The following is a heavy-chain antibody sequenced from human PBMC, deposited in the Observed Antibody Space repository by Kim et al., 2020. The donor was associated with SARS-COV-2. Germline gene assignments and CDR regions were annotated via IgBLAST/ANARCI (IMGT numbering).Heavy chain of an antibody. V-gene: IGHV3-23*01. CDR3: AKAIQAHRPRYFDY. J-gene: IGHJ4*02. Sequence: AESVRGRFTISGANSKNPLHLRMNSLRAEDSAVYYCAKAIQAHRPRYFDYWGQGTLVTVSS.